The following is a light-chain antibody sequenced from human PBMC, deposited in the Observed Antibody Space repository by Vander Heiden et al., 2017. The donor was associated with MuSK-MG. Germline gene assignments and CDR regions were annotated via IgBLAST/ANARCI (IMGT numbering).Light chain of an antibody. J-gene: IGLJ2*01. V-gene: IGLV3-19*01. CDR2: GKN. Sequence: SELTQDPAVSVALGQTVRITCQGDSLRSYYASWYQQKPGQAPVLVIYGKNNRPSGIPDRFSGSSSGNTASLTITGAQAEDEADYYCNSRDSSGNHLDVVFGGGTKLTVL. CDR1: SLRSYY. CDR3: NSRDSSGNHLDVV.